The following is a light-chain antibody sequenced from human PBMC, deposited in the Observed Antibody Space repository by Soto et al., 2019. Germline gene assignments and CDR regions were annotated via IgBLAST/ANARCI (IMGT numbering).Light chain of an antibody. CDR1: QSVSSSY. CDR2: GAS. CDR3: QPYHNLWT. V-gene: IGKV3D-7*01. Sequence: GEMGPLTWRASQSVSSSYLTWYQQKPGQAPRLLIYGASTRATSIPARFSGSGSGTEFTLTMTSLQSEDFALYYGQPYHNLWTFGRGTKVDIK. J-gene: IGKJ1*01.